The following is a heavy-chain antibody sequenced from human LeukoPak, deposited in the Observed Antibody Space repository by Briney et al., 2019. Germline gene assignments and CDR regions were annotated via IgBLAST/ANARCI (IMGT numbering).Heavy chain of an antibody. CDR3: ARDRDYYDSSGPSGFDY. Sequence: SVKVSCKASGGTFSSYAISWVRQAPGQGLEWMGGIIPIFGTANYAQKFQGRVTITADESTSTAYMELNSLRSEDTAVYYCARDRDYYDSSGPSGFDYWGQGTLVTVSS. D-gene: IGHD3-22*01. V-gene: IGHV1-69*13. CDR1: GGTFSSYA. CDR2: IIPIFGTA. J-gene: IGHJ4*02.